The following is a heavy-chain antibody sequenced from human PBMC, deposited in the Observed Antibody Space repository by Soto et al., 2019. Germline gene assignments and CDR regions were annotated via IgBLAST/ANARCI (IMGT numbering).Heavy chain of an antibody. D-gene: IGHD3-10*01. V-gene: IGHV3-23*01. CDR3: AKTAGITMVRGVLDS. CDR1: GFTFVSYA. J-gene: IGHJ4*02. Sequence: EVLLLESGGGLVQPGGSRKLSCAASGFTFVSYAMTWVRQAPGKGLEWVSTISVSGTYTYYADSVEGRFTISRDNSKNTLYLQMNGLRAEDTAVYYCAKTAGITMVRGVLDSWGQGTLVTVSS. CDR2: ISVSGTYT.